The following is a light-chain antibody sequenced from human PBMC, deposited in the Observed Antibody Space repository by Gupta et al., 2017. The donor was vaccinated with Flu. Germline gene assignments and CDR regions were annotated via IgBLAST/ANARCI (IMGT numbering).Light chain of an antibody. J-gene: IGKJ4*01. CDR3: QQRRSWPPELT. V-gene: IGKV3-11*01. CDR2: DVS. CDR1: QSVRSY. Sequence: EIILTQSTATLSLSPGERATLSCRASQSVRSYLAWYQQKPGQAPRLLIYDVSVRATGTPARFSGSGSGTDFTLTISSLEPEDFAVYYCQQRRSWPPELTFGGGTKVEI.